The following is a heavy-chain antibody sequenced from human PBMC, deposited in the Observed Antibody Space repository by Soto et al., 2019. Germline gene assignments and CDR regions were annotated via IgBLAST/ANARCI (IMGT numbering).Heavy chain of an antibody. CDR2: ISSSSSYI. CDR1: GFTFSSYS. J-gene: IGHJ4*02. Sequence: EVQLVESGGGLVKPGGSLRLSCAASGFTFSSYSMNWVRQAPGKGLDWVSSISSSSSYIYYADSVKGRFTISRDNAKNSLYLQMNSLRAEDTAVYYCARDLAHYDYIWGSYRGYWGQGTLVTVSS. V-gene: IGHV3-21*01. CDR3: ARDLAHYDYIWGSYRGY. D-gene: IGHD3-16*02.